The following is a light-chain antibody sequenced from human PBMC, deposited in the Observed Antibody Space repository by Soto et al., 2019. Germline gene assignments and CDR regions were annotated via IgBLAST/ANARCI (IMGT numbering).Light chain of an antibody. CDR3: SSYTSSSTLLYV. Sequence: QSVLTHPASVSGSPGQSSTISCTGTSSDVGGYNYVSWYQQHPGKAPKLMIYDVSNRPSGVSNRFSGSKSGNTASLTISGLQAEDEADYYCSSYTSSSTLLYVFGTGTKVTVL. J-gene: IGLJ1*01. CDR1: SSDVGGYNY. CDR2: DVS. V-gene: IGLV2-14*01.